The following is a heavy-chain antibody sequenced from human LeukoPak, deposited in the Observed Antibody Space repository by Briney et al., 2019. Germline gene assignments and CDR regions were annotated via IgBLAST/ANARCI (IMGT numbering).Heavy chain of an antibody. V-gene: IGHV1-8*01. Sequence: ASVKVSCKASGYTFTSYDINWARQATGQGLEWMGWMNPNSGNTGYAQKFQGRVTMTRNTSISTAYMELSSLRSEDTAVYYCARGIGDYGDYTHDYWGQGTLVTVSS. CDR3: ARGIGDYGDYTHDY. J-gene: IGHJ4*02. CDR2: MNPNSGNT. CDR1: GYTFTSYD. D-gene: IGHD4-17*01.